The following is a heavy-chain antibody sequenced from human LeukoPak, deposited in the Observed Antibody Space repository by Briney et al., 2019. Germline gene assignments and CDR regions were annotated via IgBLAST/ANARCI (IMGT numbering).Heavy chain of an antibody. CDR1: GFTFSDNY. J-gene: IGHJ4*02. CDR3: ARARKGYYFDY. CDR2: IDTSGSAT. Sequence: GGSLRLSCAASGFTFSDNYMIWIRQAPGKGLEWVSYIDTSGSATYYAVPVKGRFTISRDNARNSLYLQMNSLRAEDTAVYYCARARKGYYFDYWGRGTLVTVSS. V-gene: IGHV3-11*04. D-gene: IGHD1-14*01.